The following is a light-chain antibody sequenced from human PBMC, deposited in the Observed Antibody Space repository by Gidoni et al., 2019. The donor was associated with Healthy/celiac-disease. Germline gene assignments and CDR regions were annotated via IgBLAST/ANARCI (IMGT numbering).Light chain of an antibody. CDR2: QDS. CDR1: KLGDKY. CDR3: QAWDSSTGV. J-gene: IGLJ2*01. Sequence: SYELTQPPSVSVSPGQTASITCSGDKLGDKYACWYQQKPGQYPVLVIYQDSKRPSGIPERFSGSNAGNTATLTIRGTQAMDEADYYCQAWDSSTGVFGGGTKLTVL. V-gene: IGLV3-1*01.